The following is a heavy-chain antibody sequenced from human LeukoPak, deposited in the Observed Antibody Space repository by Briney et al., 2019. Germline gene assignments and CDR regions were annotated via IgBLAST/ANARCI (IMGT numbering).Heavy chain of an antibody. Sequence: ASVRVSCKASGFTFRDYYVQWVRQVPGQGLEWLGWLYFNSGATRYAPKCQGRVTLTGDTSINTVYMELVSLGSDDTAMYYCAREGSSASGQDWYAFDIWGQETMVTVSS. V-gene: IGHV1-2*02. CDR1: GFTFRDYY. CDR3: AREGSSASGQDWYAFDI. J-gene: IGHJ3*02. CDR2: LYFNSGAT. D-gene: IGHD5-12*01.